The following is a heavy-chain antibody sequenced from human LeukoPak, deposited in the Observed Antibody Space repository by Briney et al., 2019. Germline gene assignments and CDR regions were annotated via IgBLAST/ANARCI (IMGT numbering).Heavy chain of an antibody. CDR1: GFTFSSYA. Sequence: GGSLRLSCAASGFTFSSYAMSWVRQAPGKGLEWVSAISDSGGNTYYAAPVKGRFTISRDNSKNTLYLQMNSLRAEDTAAYYCARAGHCTNGICYTADFDYWGQGTLVTVSS. CDR2: ISDSGGNT. V-gene: IGHV3-23*01. J-gene: IGHJ4*02. D-gene: IGHD2-8*01. CDR3: ARAGHCTNGICYTADFDY.